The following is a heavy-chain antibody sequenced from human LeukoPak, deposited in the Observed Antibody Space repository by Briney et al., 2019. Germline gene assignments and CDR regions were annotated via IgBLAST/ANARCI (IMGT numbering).Heavy chain of an antibody. Sequence: GGSLRLSCAASGFTFSSYSMSWVRPAPRKGLEWVSAICGSGGSTYFADSVKGRFTISRDNSRNTLNLQMNSLRAEDTAVYYCAKVNRGSGWYFSAFDIWGQGTMVTVSS. CDR3: AKVNRGSGWYFSAFDI. J-gene: IGHJ3*02. V-gene: IGHV3-23*01. D-gene: IGHD6-19*01. CDR1: GFTFSSYS. CDR2: ICGSGGST.